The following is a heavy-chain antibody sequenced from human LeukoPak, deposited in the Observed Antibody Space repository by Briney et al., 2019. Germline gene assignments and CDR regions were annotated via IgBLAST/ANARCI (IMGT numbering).Heavy chain of an antibody. D-gene: IGHD3-22*01. V-gene: IGHV4-38-2*01. J-gene: IGHJ4*02. CDR3: ARVTYYYDSSGYYYCYFDY. CDR2: IYHSGST. Sequence: SETLSLTCAFSGYSISSGYYWGWIRQPPGKGLEWIGSIYHSGSTYYKPCLKSRVTISVDTSKNQFSLKLSSVTAADTAVYYCARVTYYYDSSGYYYCYFDYWGQGTLVTVSS. CDR1: GYSISSGYY.